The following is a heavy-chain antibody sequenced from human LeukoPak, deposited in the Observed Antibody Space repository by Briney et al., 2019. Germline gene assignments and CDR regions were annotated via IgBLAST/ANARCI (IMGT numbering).Heavy chain of an antibody. CDR2: IKKDGSET. CDR3: ARAVETGTDWFDP. V-gene: IGHV3-7*04. Sequence: PGGSLRLSCAASGFTFSSYWMSWVRQAPGKGLEWVANIKKDGSETYYVDSVKGRFTISRDNAKNSLYLQMNSLEAEDTAVYYCARAVETGTDWFDPWGQGTLVTVS. D-gene: IGHD1-1*01. CDR1: GFTFSSYW. J-gene: IGHJ5*02.